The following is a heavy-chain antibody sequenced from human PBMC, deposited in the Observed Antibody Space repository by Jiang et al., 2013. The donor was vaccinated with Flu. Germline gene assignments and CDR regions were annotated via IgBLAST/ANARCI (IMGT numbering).Heavy chain of an antibody. CDR1: GGSISSYY. Sequence: GSGLVKPSETLSLTCTVSGGSISSYYWSWIRQPPGKGLEWIGYIYYSGSTNYNPSLKSRVTISVDTSKNQFSLKLSSVTAADTAVYYCARGYSSGWVDYWGQGTLVTVSS. D-gene: IGHD6-19*01. V-gene: IGHV4-59*01. CDR2: IYYSGST. J-gene: IGHJ4*02. CDR3: ARGYSSGWVDY.